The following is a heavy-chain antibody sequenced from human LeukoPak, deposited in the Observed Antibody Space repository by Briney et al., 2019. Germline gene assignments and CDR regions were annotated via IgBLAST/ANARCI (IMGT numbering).Heavy chain of an antibody. CDR2: INHSGST. Sequence: SETLSLTCAVYGGSFSGYYWSWIRQPPGKGLEWIGEINHSGSTNYNPSPKSRVTISVDTSKNQFSLKLSSVTAADTAVYYCARGRVESQRPQNYGDQVDYWGQGTLVTVSS. V-gene: IGHV4-34*01. CDR3: ARGRVESQRPQNYGDQVDY. J-gene: IGHJ4*02. CDR1: GGSFSGYY. D-gene: IGHD4-17*01.